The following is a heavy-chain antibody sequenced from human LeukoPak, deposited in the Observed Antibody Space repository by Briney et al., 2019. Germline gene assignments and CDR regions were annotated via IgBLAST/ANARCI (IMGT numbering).Heavy chain of an antibody. V-gene: IGHV4-30-4*01. Sequence: SQTLSLTCTVSGGSISSGDYYWRWIRQPPGKGLEWIGYIYYSGSTYYNPSLKSRVTISVDTSKNQFSLKLSSVTAADTAVYYCARAPAATNWFDPWGQGTLVTVYS. J-gene: IGHJ5*02. CDR2: IYYSGST. CDR3: ARAPAATNWFDP. D-gene: IGHD2-15*01. CDR1: GGSISSGDYY.